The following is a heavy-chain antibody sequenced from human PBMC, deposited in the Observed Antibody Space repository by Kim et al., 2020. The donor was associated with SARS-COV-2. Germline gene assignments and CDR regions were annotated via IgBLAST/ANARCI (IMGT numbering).Heavy chain of an antibody. CDR2: IYTSGST. D-gene: IGHD4-17*01. CDR3: ARGGLRPANWFDP. CDR1: GGSISSGSYY. J-gene: IGHJ5*02. V-gene: IGHV4-61*02. Sequence: SETLSLTCTVSGGSISSGSYYWSWIRQPAGKGLEWIGRIYTSGSTNYNPSLKSRVTISVDTSKNQFSLKLSSVTAADTAVYYCARGGLRPANWFDPWGQGTLVTVSS.